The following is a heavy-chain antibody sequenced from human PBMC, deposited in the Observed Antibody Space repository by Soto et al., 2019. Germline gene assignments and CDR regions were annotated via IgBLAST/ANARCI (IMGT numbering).Heavy chain of an antibody. V-gene: IGHV1-69*01. CDR1: GGTFSSSA. CDR2: IIPIFGTA. D-gene: IGHD2-21*01. CDR3: ARAGGDGYNLNLFDP. J-gene: IGHJ5*02. Sequence: QVQLVQSGAEVKKPGSSENVSCKASGGTFSSSAISWERQAPGQGIEWMGGIIPIFGTATYAQKFQGRVTITADESTSRAFMELSSLRSEDTAVYYCARAGGDGYNLNLFDPWGQGPLVTVSS.